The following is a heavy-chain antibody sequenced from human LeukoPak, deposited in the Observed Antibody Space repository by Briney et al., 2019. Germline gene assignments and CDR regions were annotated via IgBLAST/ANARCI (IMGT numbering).Heavy chain of an antibody. CDR2: ISSSSSYI. J-gene: IGHJ3*02. V-gene: IGHV3-21*01. CDR1: GFTFSSYS. Sequence: GGSLRLSCAVSGFTFSSYSMNWVRQAPGKGLEWVSSISSSSSYIYYADSVKGRFTISRDNAKNSLYLQMDSLRAEDTAVYYCAREPYYYDSSGYYPSEGVAFDIWGQGTMVTVSS. CDR3: AREPYYYDSSGYYPSEGVAFDI. D-gene: IGHD3-22*01.